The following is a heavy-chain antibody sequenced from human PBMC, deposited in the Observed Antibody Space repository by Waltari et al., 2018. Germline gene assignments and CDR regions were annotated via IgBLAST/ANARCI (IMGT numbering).Heavy chain of an antibody. CDR2: ISSSSSYI. CDR3: ACSGGSCYDY. CDR1: GFTFSSYS. Sequence: EVQLVESGGGMVKPGGSLRLSCAASGFTFSSYSMNWVRQAPGKGLEWVSSISSSSSYIYYADSVKGRFTISRDNAKNSLYLQMNSLRAEDTAVYYCACSGGSCYDYWGQGTLVTVSS. V-gene: IGHV3-21*01. J-gene: IGHJ4*02. D-gene: IGHD2-15*01.